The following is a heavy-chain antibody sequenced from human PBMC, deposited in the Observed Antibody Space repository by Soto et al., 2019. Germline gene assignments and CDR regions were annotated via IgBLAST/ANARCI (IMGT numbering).Heavy chain of an antibody. Sequence: GASVKVSCKVSGYTLTELSMHWVRQAPGQGLEWMGRIIPILGIANYAQKFQGRVTITADKSTSTAYMELSSLRSEDTAVYYCAIERLGAFDIWGQGTMVTVSS. J-gene: IGHJ3*02. CDR3: AIERLGAFDI. D-gene: IGHD1-1*01. CDR2: IIPILGIA. V-gene: IGHV1-69*02. CDR1: GYTLTELS.